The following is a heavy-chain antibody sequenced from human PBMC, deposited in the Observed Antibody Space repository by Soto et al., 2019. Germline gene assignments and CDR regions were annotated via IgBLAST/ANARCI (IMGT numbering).Heavy chain of an antibody. D-gene: IGHD2-2*01. J-gene: IGHJ4*02. CDR3: AKAPGRGVVVQAASGPFDY. V-gene: IGHV3-23*01. Sequence: PVGSLRLSCAASGFTFSSYAMSWVRQAPGKGLEWVSAISGSGGSTYYADSVKGRFTISRDSSKNTLYLQMNSLRAEDTAVYYCAKAPGRGVVVQAASGPFDYWGQGTLVTVSS. CDR1: GFTFSSYA. CDR2: ISGSGGST.